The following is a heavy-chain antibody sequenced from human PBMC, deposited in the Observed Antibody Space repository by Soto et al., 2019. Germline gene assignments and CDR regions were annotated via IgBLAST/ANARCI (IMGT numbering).Heavy chain of an antibody. Sequence: QVQVIQSGAEVKQPGSSVKVSCQVAGGIFSTNAISWLRQAPGQGLEWMGGIIPIFGTPNYAQNFQGRVTITADESTSTAYMELSGLRSEDTAVYYCARDRDDYGSGNYYTRIDFWGQGTLVTVSS. V-gene: IGHV1-69*01. D-gene: IGHD3-10*01. CDR2: IIPIFGTP. CDR1: GGIFSTNA. J-gene: IGHJ4*02. CDR3: ARDRDDYGSGNYYTRIDF.